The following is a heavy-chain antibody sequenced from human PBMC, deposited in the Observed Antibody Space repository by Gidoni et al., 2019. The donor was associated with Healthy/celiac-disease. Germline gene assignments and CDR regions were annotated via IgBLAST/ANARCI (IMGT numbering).Heavy chain of an antibody. CDR2: IYYSGST. D-gene: IGHD1-7*01. CDR3: ARIGTTTPHVYYYYYGMDV. J-gene: IGHJ6*02. Sequence: QLQLQESGPGLVKPSATLSLTCTVSGGSISSSSYYWGWIRQPPGKGLEWIGSIYYSGSTYYNPSLKSRVTISVDTSKNQFSLKLSSVTAADTAVYYCARIGTTTPHVYYYYYGMDVWGQGTTVTVSS. V-gene: IGHV4-39*01. CDR1: GGSISSSSYY.